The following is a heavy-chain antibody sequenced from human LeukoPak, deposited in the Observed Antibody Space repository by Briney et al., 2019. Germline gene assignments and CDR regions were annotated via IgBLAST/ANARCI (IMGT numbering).Heavy chain of an antibody. CDR1: GGTFSSYA. CDR3: AREEGRDIVVVPAAMGVGWFDP. Sequence: SVKLSCKASGGTFSSYASSWVRQPPGKGLEWMGGIIPIVGTANYPQEFQGRVTITADESTSTAYMELSSLRSEDTAVYYCAREEGRDIVVVPAAMGVGWFDPWGQGTLVTVSS. D-gene: IGHD2-2*01. J-gene: IGHJ5*02. V-gene: IGHV1-69*01. CDR2: IIPIVGTA.